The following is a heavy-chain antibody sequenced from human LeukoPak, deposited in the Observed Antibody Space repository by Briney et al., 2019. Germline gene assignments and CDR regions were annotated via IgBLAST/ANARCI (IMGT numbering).Heavy chain of an antibody. CDR2: IYHSGST. V-gene: IGHV4-4*02. CDR1: GGSISSSNW. Sequence: SGTLSLTCAVSGGSISSSNWWSWVRQPPGKGLEWIGEIYHSGSTNYNPSLKSRVTKSVDKSKNQFSLKLSSVTAADTAVYYCARWGLDGYFDYWGQGTLVTVSS. D-gene: IGHD3-16*01. J-gene: IGHJ4*02. CDR3: ARWGLDGYFDY.